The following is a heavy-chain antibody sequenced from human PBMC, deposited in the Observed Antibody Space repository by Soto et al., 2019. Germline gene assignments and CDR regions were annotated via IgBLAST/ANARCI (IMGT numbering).Heavy chain of an antibody. Sequence: ASVTVSCKASGYTFTGYYMHWVRQAPGQGHEWMGWINTNSGGTNYAQKYQGRVTMTRATAISTDYMELSRLRPDDTAASYYARDSPVGYCSGGSGYSLAFDYWGQGTLVTVSS. D-gene: IGHD2-15*01. CDR3: ARDSPVGYCSGGSGYSLAFDY. V-gene: IGHV1-2*02. CDR2: INTNSGGT. CDR1: GYTFTGYY. J-gene: IGHJ4*02.